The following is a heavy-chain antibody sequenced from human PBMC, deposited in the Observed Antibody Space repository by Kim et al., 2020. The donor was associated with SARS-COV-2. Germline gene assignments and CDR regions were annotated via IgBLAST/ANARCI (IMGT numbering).Heavy chain of an antibody. V-gene: IGHV4-39*01. CDR2: IYYSGST. Sequence: SETLSLTCTVSGGSISSSSYYWGWIRQPPGKGLEWIGSIYYSGSTYYNPSLKSRVTISVDTSKNQFSLKLSSVTAADTAVYYCARQRGCSGGSCYSNYWGQGTLVTVSS. CDR1: GGSISSSSYY. CDR3: ARQRGCSGGSCYSNY. J-gene: IGHJ4*02. D-gene: IGHD2-15*01.